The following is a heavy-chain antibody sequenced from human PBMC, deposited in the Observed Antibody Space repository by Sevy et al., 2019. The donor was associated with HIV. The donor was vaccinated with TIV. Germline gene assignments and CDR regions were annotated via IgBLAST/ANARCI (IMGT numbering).Heavy chain of an antibody. CDR3: ARSGGKHDAFDI. V-gene: IGHV4-34*01. J-gene: IGHJ3*02. D-gene: IGHD3-10*01. CDR2: INHSGST. CDR1: GGSFSGYY. Sequence: SETLSLTCAVYGGSFSGYYWSWIRQPPGKWLEWIGEINHSGSTNYNPSLKSRVTISVDTSKNQFSLKLSSVTAADTAVYYCARSGGKHDAFDIWGQGTMVTVSS.